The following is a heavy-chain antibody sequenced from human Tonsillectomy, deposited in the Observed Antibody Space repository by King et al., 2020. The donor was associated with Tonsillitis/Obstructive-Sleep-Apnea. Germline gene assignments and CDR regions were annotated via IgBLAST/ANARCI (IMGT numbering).Heavy chain of an antibody. CDR3: AKDRGNSEVDASLFDN. V-gene: IGHV3-43*01. J-gene: IGHJ4*02. CDR2: ISWDGGST. D-gene: IGHD4-23*01. Sequence: VQLVESGGVVVQPGGSLRLSCAASGFTFDGYTMHWVRQAPGKGLEWVSLISWDGGSTYYADSVKSRCTISRDNSKNSLYLQMNSLRSEDTAFYYCAKDRGNSEVDASLFDNWGQGTLVTVSS. CDR1: GFTFDGYT.